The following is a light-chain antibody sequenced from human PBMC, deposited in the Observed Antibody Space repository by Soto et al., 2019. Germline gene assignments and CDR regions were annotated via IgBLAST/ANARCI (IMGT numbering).Light chain of an antibody. J-gene: IGLJ2*01. Sequence: QSVLTQPPSASGTPGQRVTISCSGSSSNIGSNTVSWYQHLPGTAPKLLIYYHNQRPSGVPDRFSGSKSGTPASLAISGLQSEDEANYYCATWDDSLNVVLFGGGTKLTVL. CDR1: SSNIGSNT. CDR2: YHN. V-gene: IGLV1-44*01. CDR3: ATWDDSLNVVL.